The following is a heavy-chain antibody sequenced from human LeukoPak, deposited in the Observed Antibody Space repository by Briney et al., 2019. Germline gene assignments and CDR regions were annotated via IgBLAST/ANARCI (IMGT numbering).Heavy chain of an antibody. Sequence: GGSLRLSCAASGFTFSSYWVSWVRQAPGKGLEWVANIKQDGSEKYYVDSVKGRFTISRDNAKNSLYLQMNSLRAEDTAVYYCAGDLSFYGSSGSFDYWGQGTLVTVSS. V-gene: IGHV3-7*01. J-gene: IGHJ4*02. CDR1: GFTFSSYW. CDR2: IKQDGSEK. D-gene: IGHD3-22*01. CDR3: AGDLSFYGSSGSFDY.